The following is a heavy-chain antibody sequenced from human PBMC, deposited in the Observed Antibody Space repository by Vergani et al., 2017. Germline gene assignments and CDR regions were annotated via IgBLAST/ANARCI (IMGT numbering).Heavy chain of an antibody. J-gene: IGHJ4*02. V-gene: IGHV3-23*01. CDR2: ISGSGVSA. CDR1: EFTFSNYA. Sequence: EVQLLESGGGLVQPGGSLRLTCAASEFTFSNYAMNWVRQAPGSGLEWVSGISGSGVSAYYTDSVKGRLTISRDNSKNMMFLQMNNLRTEDTAIYYCAKQYFVSGNYLFDYWGQGTLVTVSS. D-gene: IGHD3-10*01. CDR3: AKQYFVSGNYLFDY.